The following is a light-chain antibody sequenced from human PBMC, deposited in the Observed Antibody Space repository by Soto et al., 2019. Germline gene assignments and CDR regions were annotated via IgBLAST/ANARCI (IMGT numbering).Light chain of an antibody. J-gene: IGKJ1*01. CDR2: GAS. CDR3: QHYGSTPWS. V-gene: IGKV3-20*01. Sequence: EVVLTQSPGTLSLSPGESTTRSCRSSQSVSSTYLAWYQQRPGQAPRLLIYGASTRATDIPDRISGSGSGTDFTLTVSRLEPEDFAVYYCQHYGSTPWSFGQGTKVDIK. CDR1: QSVSSTY.